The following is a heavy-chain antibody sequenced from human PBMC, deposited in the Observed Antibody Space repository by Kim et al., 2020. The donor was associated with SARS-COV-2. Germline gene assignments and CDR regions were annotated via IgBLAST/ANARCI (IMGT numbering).Heavy chain of an antibody. D-gene: IGHD3-22*01. V-gene: IGHV4-31*03. CDR1: GGSISSGGYY. Sequence: SETLSLTCTVSGGSISSGGYYWSWIRQHPGKGLEWIGYIYYSGSTYYNPSLKSRVTISVDTPKNQFSLKLSSVTAADTALYYCARARMIVVVIGAFDIWGQGTVVTVSS. CDR3: ARARMIVVVIGAFDI. J-gene: IGHJ3*02. CDR2: IYYSGST.